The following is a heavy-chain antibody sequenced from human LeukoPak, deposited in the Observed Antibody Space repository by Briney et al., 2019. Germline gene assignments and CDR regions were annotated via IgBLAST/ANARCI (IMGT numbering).Heavy chain of an antibody. Sequence: GGSLRLSCAASGFTFSSYAMSWVRQAPGKGLEWVSAISGSGGSTYYADSVKGRFTISRDNSKNTLYLQMNSLRAEDTAVYYCAKGSEKSPRENWFDPWGQGTLVTVSS. J-gene: IGHJ5*02. CDR3: AKGSEKSPRENWFDP. CDR2: ISGSGGST. V-gene: IGHV3-23*01. CDR1: GFTFSSYA.